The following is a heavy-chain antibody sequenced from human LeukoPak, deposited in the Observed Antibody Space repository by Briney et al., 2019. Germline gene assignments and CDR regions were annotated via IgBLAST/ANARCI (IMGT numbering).Heavy chain of an antibody. J-gene: IGHJ4*02. D-gene: IGHD3-10*01. CDR3: ARQADDYGSGSFFDY. Sequence: SETLSLTCTVSGGSISSYYWSWIRQPPGKGLEWIGYIYYSGSTNYNPSLKSRVTISVDTSKNQFSLKLSSVTAADTAVYYCARQADDYGSGSFFDYWGQGTLVTVSS. V-gene: IGHV4-59*08. CDR2: IYYSGST. CDR1: GGSISSYY.